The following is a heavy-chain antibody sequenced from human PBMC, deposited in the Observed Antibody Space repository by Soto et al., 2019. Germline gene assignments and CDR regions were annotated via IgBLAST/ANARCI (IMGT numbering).Heavy chain of an antibody. Sequence: ASVKVSCKASGYTFTSYDINWVRQATGQGLEWMGWMNPNSGNTGYAQKFQGRVTMTRNTSISTAYMELSSLRSEDTAVYYCARGALPYGVTIFGVVRNYYGMDVWGQGTTVTVSS. V-gene: IGHV1-8*01. CDR3: ARGALPYGVTIFGVVRNYYGMDV. CDR1: GYTFTSYD. D-gene: IGHD3-3*01. J-gene: IGHJ6*02. CDR2: MNPNSGNT.